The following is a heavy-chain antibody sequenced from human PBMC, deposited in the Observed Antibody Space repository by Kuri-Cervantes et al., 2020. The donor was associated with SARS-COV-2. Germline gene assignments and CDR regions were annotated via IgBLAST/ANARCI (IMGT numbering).Heavy chain of an antibody. J-gene: IGHJ6*02. D-gene: IGHD3-9*01. CDR2: ISSSSSTT. V-gene: IGHV3-48*02. CDR3: ARQYYDILTGYYLYGMDV. Sequence: GESLKISCAASGFTFSSYSMNWVRQAPGKGLEWVSYISSSSSTTYYADSVKGRFTISRDNAKNSLYLQMNSLRDEDTAVYYCARQYYDILTGYYLYGMDVWGQGTTVTV. CDR1: GFTFSSYS.